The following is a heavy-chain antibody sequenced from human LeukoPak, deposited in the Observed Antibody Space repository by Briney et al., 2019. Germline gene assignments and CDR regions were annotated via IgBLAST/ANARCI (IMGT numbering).Heavy chain of an antibody. CDR3: AKGIRGYSYAFDY. CDR1: GGSISSGSYY. Sequence: PSETLSLTCTVSGGSISSGSYYWSWIRQPAGKGLEWIGRIYTSGSTNYNPSLKSRVTISVDTSKNQFSLKLSSVTAADTALYYCAKGIRGYSYAFDYWGQGTLVTVSS. CDR2: IYTSGST. D-gene: IGHD5-18*01. J-gene: IGHJ4*02. V-gene: IGHV4-61*02.